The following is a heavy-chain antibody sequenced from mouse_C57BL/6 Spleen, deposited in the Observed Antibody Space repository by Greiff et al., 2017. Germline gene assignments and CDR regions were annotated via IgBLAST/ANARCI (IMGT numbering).Heavy chain of an antibody. CDR2: INPGSGGT. D-gene: IGHD1-1*01. Sequence: QVQLQQSGAELVRPGTSVKVSCKASGYAFTNYLIEWVKQRPGQGLEWIGVINPGSGGTNYNEKFKGKATLTADKSSSTAYMQLSSLTSEDSAVYFCARDRDTTVFDYWGQGTTLTVSS. J-gene: IGHJ2*01. V-gene: IGHV1-54*01. CDR3: ARDRDTTVFDY. CDR1: GYAFTNYL.